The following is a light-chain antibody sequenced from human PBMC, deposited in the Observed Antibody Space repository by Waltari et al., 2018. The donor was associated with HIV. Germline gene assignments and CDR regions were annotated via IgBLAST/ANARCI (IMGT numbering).Light chain of an antibody. V-gene: IGLV2-23*02. Sequence: QSALTQPASVSGSPGQSITISCTGTSSDVGGYNYVSWYQQHTGKAPKVMIYDVSKRPAGGSNRFSGSKSGNTASLTISGLQAEDEADYYCCSYVGSSTWVFGGGTKLTVL. CDR2: DVS. CDR1: SSDVGGYNY. CDR3: CSYVGSSTWV. J-gene: IGLJ3*02.